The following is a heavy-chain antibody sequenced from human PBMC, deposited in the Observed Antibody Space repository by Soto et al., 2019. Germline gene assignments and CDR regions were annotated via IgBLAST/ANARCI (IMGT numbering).Heavy chain of an antibody. CDR2: ISADGVST. Sequence: HPGGSLRLSCAASGFTFSDYAMTWVRQPPGKGLEWISSISADGVSTYSADSVKGRFTISRDDSKSTLFLQVNSLKADDSAIYYCAKDVSRPNWNYFDYWGQGALVTVSS. J-gene: IGHJ4*02. D-gene: IGHD1-20*01. CDR3: AKDVSRPNWNYFDY. CDR1: GFTFSDYA. V-gene: IGHV3-23*01.